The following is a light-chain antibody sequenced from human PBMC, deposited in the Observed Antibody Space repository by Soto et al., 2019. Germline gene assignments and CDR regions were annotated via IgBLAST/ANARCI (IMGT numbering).Light chain of an antibody. CDR3: QQCNSYLWT. Sequence: IQMTQSPSSLSSSLGDRVTITCRASQGIRNDLGWYQQKQGKAPKLLIYKASSLESGVPSRFSVSASGTEGTITISRLKPDDGSTYYCQQCNSYLWTFGQGTKVDIK. J-gene: IGKJ1*01. CDR2: KAS. V-gene: IGKV1-5*03. CDR1: QGIRND.